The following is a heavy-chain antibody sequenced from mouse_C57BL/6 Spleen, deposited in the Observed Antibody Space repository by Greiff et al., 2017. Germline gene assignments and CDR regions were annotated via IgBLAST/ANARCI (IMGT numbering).Heavy chain of an antibody. J-gene: IGHJ1*03. V-gene: IGHV3-1*01. D-gene: IGHD2-3*01. CDR3: AREDDGYYFDV. CDR2: ISYSGST. CDR1: GYSITSGYD. Sequence: EVKVVESGPGMVKPSQSLSLTCTVTGYSITSGYDWHWIRHFPGNKLEWMGYISYSGSTNYNPSLKSRISITHDTSKNHFFLKLNSVTTEDTATYYCAREDDGYYFDVWGTGTTVTVSS.